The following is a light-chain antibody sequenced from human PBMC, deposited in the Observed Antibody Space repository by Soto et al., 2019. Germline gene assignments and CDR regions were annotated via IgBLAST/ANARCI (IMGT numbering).Light chain of an antibody. J-gene: IGKJ1*01. Sequence: EIVXXXXXAXLXXXPGEXATLSCRASQSVSSNLAWYQQKPGQAPRLLIYGASTRATGIPARFSGSGSGTEFTLTISSLQSEDFAVYYCQQYNNWPPWTFGQGTKVEIK. CDR3: QQYNNWPPWT. CDR1: QSVSSN. CDR2: GAS. V-gene: IGKV3-15*01.